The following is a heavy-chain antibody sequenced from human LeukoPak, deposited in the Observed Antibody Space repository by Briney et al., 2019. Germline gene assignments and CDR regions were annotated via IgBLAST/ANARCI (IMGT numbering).Heavy chain of an antibody. CDR2: ISYDGSNK. J-gene: IGHJ4*02. V-gene: IGHV3-30*04. CDR3: AKDGNIVATIIGDY. D-gene: IGHD5-12*01. Sequence: GGSLRLSCAASGFTFSSYAMHWVRQAPGKGLEWVAVISYDGSNKYYADSVKGRFTISRDNSKNTLYLQMNSLRAEDTAVYYCAKDGNIVATIIGDYWGQGTLVTVSS. CDR1: GFTFSSYA.